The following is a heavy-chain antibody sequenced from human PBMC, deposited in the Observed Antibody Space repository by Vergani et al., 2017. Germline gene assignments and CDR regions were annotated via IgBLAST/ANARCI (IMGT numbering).Heavy chain of an antibody. Sequence: QVPLVQSGAEVKKPGSSVKVSCKASGGTFSSYAISWVRQAPGQGLEWMGRIIPILGIANYAQKFQGRVTITADKSTSTAYMELSSLRSEDTAVYYCARETTGTTRSGAFDIWGQGTMVTVSS. D-gene: IGHD4-17*01. CDR2: IIPILGIA. J-gene: IGHJ3*02. V-gene: IGHV1-69*04. CDR1: GGTFSSYA. CDR3: ARETTGTTRSGAFDI.